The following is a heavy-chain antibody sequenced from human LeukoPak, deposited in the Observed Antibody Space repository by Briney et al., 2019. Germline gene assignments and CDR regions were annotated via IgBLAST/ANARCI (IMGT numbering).Heavy chain of an antibody. CDR2: ISTSGGST. V-gene: IGHV3-23*01. CDR3: AKDLNSGSGSYDY. CDR1: GFTFSNYA. J-gene: IGHJ4*02. D-gene: IGHD3-10*01. Sequence: GGSLRLSCAASGFTFSNYAMSWVRQAPGTGLEWVSAISTSGGSTYYAGSVKGRFTISRDNSKNTLYLQMNSLRAEDTAVYYCAKDLNSGSGSYDYWGQGTLVTVSS.